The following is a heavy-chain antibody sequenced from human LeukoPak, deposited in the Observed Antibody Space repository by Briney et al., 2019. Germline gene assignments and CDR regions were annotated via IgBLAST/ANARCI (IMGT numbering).Heavy chain of an antibody. J-gene: IGHJ4*02. CDR3: AKRGGSIWYQFDS. V-gene: IGHV3-23*01. Sequence: GGSLRLSCVASGFIFSNYAMSWVRQAPGKGLEWVSTLSASGGNTYYADSAKGRFTISRDTSKNTVYLQMNSLRAEDTAVYFCAKRGGSIWYQFDSWGQGTLVTVSS. CDR2: LSASGGNT. D-gene: IGHD6-13*01. CDR1: GFIFSNYA.